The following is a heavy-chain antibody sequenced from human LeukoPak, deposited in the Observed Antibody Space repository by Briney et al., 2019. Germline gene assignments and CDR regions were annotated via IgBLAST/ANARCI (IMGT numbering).Heavy chain of an antibody. CDR1: GGSISSSSHF. Sequence: SETLSLTCTVSGGSISSSSHFWGWIRQPPGKGLEWIGSIYYTGSTYHNSSLKRRLTISVDTSKNQFSLKLSSEAAADTAVFYCARLDNWNGYYFDYWGQGTLVTVSS. CDR3: ARLDNWNGYYFDY. CDR2: IYYTGST. V-gene: IGHV4-39*01. D-gene: IGHD1-20*01. J-gene: IGHJ4*02.